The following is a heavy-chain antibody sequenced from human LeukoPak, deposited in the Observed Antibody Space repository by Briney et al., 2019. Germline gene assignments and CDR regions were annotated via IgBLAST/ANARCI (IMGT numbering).Heavy chain of an antibody. CDR1: GYTFTSYG. D-gene: IGHD6-13*01. CDR3: ACGIAAAGTFDY. V-gene: IGHV1-8*02. Sequence: ASVKVSCKASGYTFTSYGISWVRQATGQGLEWMGWMNPNSGNTGYAQKFQGRVTMTRNTSISTAYMELSSLRSEDAAVYYCACGIAAAGTFDYWGQGTLVTVSS. J-gene: IGHJ4*02. CDR2: MNPNSGNT.